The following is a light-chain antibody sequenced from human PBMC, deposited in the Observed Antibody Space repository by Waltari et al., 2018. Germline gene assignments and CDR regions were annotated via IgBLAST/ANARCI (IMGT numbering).Light chain of an antibody. CDR2: GVS. Sequence: QTALTQPASVSGSPGQSITISCTGASSDIGTSNYVSWYQQHPGKAPKLMIYGVSTRPSAVSDRFSGSKSANTASLTISGLRAEDEAYYYCSSSSTFTTLVVFGGGTKLTVL. V-gene: IGLV2-14*03. CDR1: SSDIGTSNY. CDR3: SSSSTFTTLVV. J-gene: IGLJ2*01.